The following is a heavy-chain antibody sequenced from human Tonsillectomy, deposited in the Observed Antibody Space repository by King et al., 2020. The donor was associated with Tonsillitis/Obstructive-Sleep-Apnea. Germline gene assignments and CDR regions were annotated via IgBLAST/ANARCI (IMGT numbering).Heavy chain of an antibody. CDR1: GFTFSDHY. Sequence: VQLVESGGGLVQPGGSLRLSCAASGFTFSDHYMDWVRQAPGKGLEWVGRTRNKAHSYTTEYAASVKGRFTISRVDSENSLYLQMNSLKTEDTAVYYCARVRTSSPVYNLDYWGQGTLVTVSS. V-gene: IGHV3-72*01. CDR3: ARVRTSSPVYNLDY. D-gene: IGHD1-14*01. CDR2: TRNKAHSYTT. J-gene: IGHJ4*02.